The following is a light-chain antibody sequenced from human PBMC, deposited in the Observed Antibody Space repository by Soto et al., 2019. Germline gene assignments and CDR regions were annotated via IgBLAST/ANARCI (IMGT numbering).Light chain of an antibody. V-gene: IGKV1-5*03. CDR2: KAS. J-gene: IGKJ1*01. Sequence: DMQMTQSPSTLSVSVGDRVTITCRASQTISSWLAWYQQKPGKAPKLLLYKASTLKSGVPSRFSGSGSGTEFTRTISSLQPDDFATYYCQHYNSYSEAFGQGTKVERK. CDR3: QHYNSYSEA. CDR1: QTISSW.